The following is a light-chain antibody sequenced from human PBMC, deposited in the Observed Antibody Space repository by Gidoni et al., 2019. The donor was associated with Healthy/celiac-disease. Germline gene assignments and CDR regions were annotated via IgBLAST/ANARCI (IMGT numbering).Light chain of an antibody. CDR3: QQSYSTSHT. CDR1: QSISSY. CDR2: AAS. J-gene: IGKJ2*01. Sequence: DIQMTQSPSSLSASVGDRVTITCRASQSISSYLNWYQQKPGKAPKLLIYAASSLQSGVPSRFSGSGSGTDFTLTISSLQPEDVATYYCQQSYSTSHTFGQGTKLEIK. V-gene: IGKV1-39*01.